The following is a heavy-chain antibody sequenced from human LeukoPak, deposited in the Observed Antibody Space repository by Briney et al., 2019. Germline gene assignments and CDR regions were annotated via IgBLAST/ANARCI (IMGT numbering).Heavy chain of an antibody. CDR1: GFTFSDHY. J-gene: IGHJ5*02. Sequence: PGGSLRLSCAASGFTFSDHYMDWVRQAPGKGLEWVSAISGSGGSTYYADSVKGRFTISRDNSKNTLYLQMNSLRAEDTAVYYCAKDEVPWFDPWGQGTLVTVSS. CDR3: AKDEVPWFDP. CDR2: ISGSGGST. V-gene: IGHV3-23*01.